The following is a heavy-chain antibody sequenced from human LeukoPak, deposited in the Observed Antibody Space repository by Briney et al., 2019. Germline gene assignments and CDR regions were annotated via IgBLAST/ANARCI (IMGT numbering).Heavy chain of an antibody. CDR2: IRSKANSYAT. Sequence: GGSLRLSCAASGFTFSGSAMHWVRQASGKGLEWVGRIRSKANSYATAYAASVKGRFTISRDDSKNTAYLQMNSPKTEDTAVYYCTTSRYGSGSADYYYYGMDVWGQGTTVTVSS. V-gene: IGHV3-73*01. J-gene: IGHJ6*02. CDR3: TTSRYGSGSADYYYYGMDV. D-gene: IGHD3-10*01. CDR1: GFTFSGSA.